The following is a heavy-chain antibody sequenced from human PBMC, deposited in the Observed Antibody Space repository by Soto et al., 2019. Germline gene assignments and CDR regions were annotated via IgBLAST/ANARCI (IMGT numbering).Heavy chain of an antibody. CDR2: IYYSGST. CDR1: GGSINDHY. CDR3: ARANWYFDY. D-gene: IGHD7-27*01. J-gene: IGHJ4*02. Sequence: QVQLQESGPGLVKPSETLSLTCTVSGGSINDHYWSWIRQPPGQGLEWIGYIYYSGSTNYSPSLKSRVTISVDTSKNQFSLKLSSLTAADTAIYYCARANWYFDYWGQGTLVTVSS. V-gene: IGHV4-59*11.